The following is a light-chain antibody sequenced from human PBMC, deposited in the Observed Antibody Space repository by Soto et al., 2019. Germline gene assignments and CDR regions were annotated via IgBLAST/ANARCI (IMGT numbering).Light chain of an antibody. V-gene: IGLV2-14*01. J-gene: IGLJ1*01. CDR2: EVS. Sequence: QSALTQPASVSGSPGQSITISCTGTSSDVGGYTYVSWYQQHPGKAPKLMIYEVSNRPSGVSNRFSGSKSGNPASLPISGLQAEDEADYYCSSYTSSSTLYVFGTGTKVTVL. CDR3: SSYTSSSTLYV. CDR1: SSDVGGYTY.